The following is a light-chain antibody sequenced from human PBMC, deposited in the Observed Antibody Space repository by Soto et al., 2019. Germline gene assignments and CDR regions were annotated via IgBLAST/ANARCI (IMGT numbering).Light chain of an antibody. CDR3: QHYYGYSRA. V-gene: IGKV1-5*03. CDR2: KAS. Sequence: DIQMTQSPSTLSASVGGRVTITCRASQSIAIWLAWYQQKPGKAPKHLIYKASNLENGVPSRYSGSGSGTEFTLTISSLQPDDSATYYCQHYYGYSRAFGQGTKLEIK. J-gene: IGKJ2*01. CDR1: QSIAIW.